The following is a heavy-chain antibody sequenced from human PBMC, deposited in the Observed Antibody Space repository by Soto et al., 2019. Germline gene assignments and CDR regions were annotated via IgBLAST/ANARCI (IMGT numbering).Heavy chain of an antibody. CDR1: GYTFTNYG. CDR3: ARDRGSYALDY. J-gene: IGHJ4*02. Sequence: QVQLVQSGAEGKKPGASVKVSCKASGYTFTNYGISWVRQAPGQGLELMRWISADTGNTNYAQKLQDRVTMTTDTSTSTAYIELRSLRSDDTAVYYCARDRGSYALDYWGQGTLVTVSS. V-gene: IGHV1-18*01. D-gene: IGHD1-26*01. CDR2: ISADTGNT.